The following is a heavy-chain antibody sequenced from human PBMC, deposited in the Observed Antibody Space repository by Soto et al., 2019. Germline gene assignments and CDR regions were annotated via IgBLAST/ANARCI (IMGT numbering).Heavy chain of an antibody. CDR3: ARPLFGRGNWFDP. Sequence: SETLSLTCTVSGGSISSSSYYWGWIRQPPGKGLEWIGSIYYSGSTYYNPSLKSRVTISVDTSKNQFSLKLSSVTAADTAVYYCARPLFGRGNWFDPWGQGTQVTVSS. CDR1: GGSISSSSYY. J-gene: IGHJ5*02. V-gene: IGHV4-39*07. D-gene: IGHD3-10*01. CDR2: IYYSGST.